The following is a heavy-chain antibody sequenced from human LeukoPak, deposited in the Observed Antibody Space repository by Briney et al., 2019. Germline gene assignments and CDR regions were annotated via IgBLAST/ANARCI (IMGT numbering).Heavy chain of an antibody. Sequence: SETLSLTCTVSGDSLTRYHWSWIPHPPGKGLEWIGYIYYSGSTNYNPSLKSRVAISVDTSKNHFSLQLSSVSAADTAVYYCARHIRYYGSGTYSYAMDVWGLGTTVTVSS. V-gene: IGHV4-59*08. CDR2: IYYSGST. CDR3: ARHIRYYGSGTYSYAMDV. D-gene: IGHD3-10*01. CDR1: GDSLTRYH. J-gene: IGHJ6*02.